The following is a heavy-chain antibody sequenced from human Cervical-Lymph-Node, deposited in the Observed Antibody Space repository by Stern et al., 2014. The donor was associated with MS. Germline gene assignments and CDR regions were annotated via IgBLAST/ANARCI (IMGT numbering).Heavy chain of an antibody. D-gene: IGHD5-12*01. CDR1: GDTFRSYS. J-gene: IGHJ4*02. Sequence: QVQLVQSGAEVRKPGSSVKVSCRASGDTFRSYSISWVRDVPGQGLEWMGRIIPVPGRTNNAQKFQGRVTITADRSTSTAYMELTSLRSEDTAVYYCACGYDGDGFDYWGQGALVTVSS. V-gene: IGHV1-69*09. CDR3: ACGYDGDGFDY. CDR2: IIPVPGRT.